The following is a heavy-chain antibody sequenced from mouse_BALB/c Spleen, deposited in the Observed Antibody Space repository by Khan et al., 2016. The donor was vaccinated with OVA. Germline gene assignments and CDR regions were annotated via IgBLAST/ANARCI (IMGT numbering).Heavy chain of an antibody. J-gene: IGHJ2*01. Sequence: QVQLQQPGAELAKPGASVKMSCKASGYTFTTYWLHWVKQRPGQGLEWIGYINPTSGYTDYNEKFKDKATLSADKSSSTAYMQLSSLTSEDSAVYCCTSDRINYWGQGTTLTVSS. CDR2: INPTSGYT. V-gene: IGHV1-7*01. CDR3: TSDRINY. CDR1: GYTFTTYW.